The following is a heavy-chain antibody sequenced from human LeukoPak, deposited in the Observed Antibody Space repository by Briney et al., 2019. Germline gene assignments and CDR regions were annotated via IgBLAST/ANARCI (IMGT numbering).Heavy chain of an antibody. V-gene: IGHV3-30*04. CDR2: ISYDVSNK. CDR3: ARDILLPRWELAMSGAFDI. D-gene: IGHD1-26*01. Sequence: GGSLRLSCAASGFTFSSYAMHWVRQAPGKGLECVAVISYDVSNKYYADSVKGRFTISRDNSKNTLYLQMNSLRAEDTAVYYCARDILLPRWELAMSGAFDIWGKGTMVTVSS. CDR1: GFTFSSYA. J-gene: IGHJ3*02.